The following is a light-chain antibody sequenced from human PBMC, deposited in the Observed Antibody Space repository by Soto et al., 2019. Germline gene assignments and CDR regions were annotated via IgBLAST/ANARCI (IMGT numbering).Light chain of an antibody. J-gene: IGLJ2*01. V-gene: IGLV2-8*01. CDR3: SSYAGSNNLV. CDR2: EVS. CDR1: SSDVSRYNY. Sequence: QSALTQPPSASGSPGQSVTISCTGTSSDVSRYNYVSWYQQHPGKAPKLMIYEVSKRPSGVPDRFSGSKSGNTASLTVSGLQAEDEADYYCSSYAGSNNLVFGGGTKLTV.